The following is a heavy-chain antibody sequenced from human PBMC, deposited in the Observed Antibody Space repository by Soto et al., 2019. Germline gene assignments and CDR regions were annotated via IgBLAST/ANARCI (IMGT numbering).Heavy chain of an antibody. CDR3: ARVDSNYDFWSGYFSRGTKDV. D-gene: IGHD3-3*01. CDR2: IYYSGST. J-gene: IGHJ6*02. V-gene: IGHV4-30-4*01. CDR1: GGSMSSGDYY. Sequence: SETLSLTCTVSGGSMSSGDYYWSWIRQPPGKGLEWIGYIYYSGSTYYNPSLKSRVTISVDTSKNQFSLKLSSVTAADTAVYYCARVDSNYDFWSGYFSRGTKDVWGQGTTVTVS.